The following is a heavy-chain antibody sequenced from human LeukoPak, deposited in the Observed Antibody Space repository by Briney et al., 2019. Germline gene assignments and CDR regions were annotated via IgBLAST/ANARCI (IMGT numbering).Heavy chain of an antibody. D-gene: IGHD3-22*01. CDR1: GYTFDGYY. Sequence: ASVKISCKTSGYTFDGYYIHWLRQAPGQGLEWMGRIIPILGIANYAQKFQGRVTITADKSTSTAYMELSSLRSEDTAVYYCARDQGSYYDSSGYYYGDYWGQGTLVTVSS. CDR2: IIPILGIA. CDR3: ARDQGSYYDSSGYYYGDY. V-gene: IGHV1-69*04. J-gene: IGHJ4*02.